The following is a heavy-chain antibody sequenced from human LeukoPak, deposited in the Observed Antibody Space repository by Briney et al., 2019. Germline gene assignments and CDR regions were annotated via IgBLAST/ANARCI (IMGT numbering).Heavy chain of an antibody. Sequence: GGSLRLSCAASGFTVSSNYMSWVRQAPGKGLGWVSVIYSGGSTYYADSVKGRFTISRDNSKNTLYLQMNSLRAEDTAVYYCARDPPGRPYSSSSYGWGQGTLVTVSS. CDR2: IYSGGST. CDR1: GFTVSSNY. CDR3: ARDPPGRPYSSSSYG. D-gene: IGHD6-6*01. V-gene: IGHV3-66*01. J-gene: IGHJ4*02.